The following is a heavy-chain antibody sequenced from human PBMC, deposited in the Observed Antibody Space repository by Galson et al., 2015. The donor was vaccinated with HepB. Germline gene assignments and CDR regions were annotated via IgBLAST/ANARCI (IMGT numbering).Heavy chain of an antibody. V-gene: IGHV1-18*01. CDR1: GFTFTSYG. CDR3: ARDRLGGNSGVDY. Sequence: SVKVSCKASGFTFTSYGMSWVRQAPGQGLEWMGWISPYNGNTNYAQKFQGRVSMTTDTSTSTAYMELRSLRSDDTAMFHCARDRLGGNSGVDYWGQGTLVTVSS. J-gene: IGHJ4*02. CDR2: ISPYNGNT. D-gene: IGHD4-23*01.